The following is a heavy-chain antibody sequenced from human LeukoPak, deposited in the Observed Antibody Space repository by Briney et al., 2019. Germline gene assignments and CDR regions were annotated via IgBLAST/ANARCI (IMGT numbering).Heavy chain of an antibody. J-gene: IGHJ5*02. D-gene: IGHD1-26*01. Sequence: SSETLSLTCTVSGGSITNYYWSWIRQPPGKGLEWIGYIYYSGSTNYNPSLKSRVTISVDTSKNQFSLKLSSVTAADTAAYYCARVSGGSYNWFDPWGQGTLVTVSS. V-gene: IGHV4-59*01. CDR3: ARVSGGSYNWFDP. CDR2: IYYSGST. CDR1: GGSITNYY.